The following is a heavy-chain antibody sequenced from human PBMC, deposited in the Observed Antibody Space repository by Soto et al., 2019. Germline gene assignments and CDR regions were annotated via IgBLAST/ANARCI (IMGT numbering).Heavy chain of an antibody. V-gene: IGHV3-33*01. CDR2: IWYDGSNK. J-gene: IGHJ4*02. Sequence: WGSLRLSCAASGFSFANYSIHLFRHSPCKGREWVAVIWYDGSNKYYADSVKGRFTISKDNSQNTLYLQMNSLRAEDTAVYYCTRDPYGGSRYYFDSWGQGTLVTVSS. CDR1: GFSFANYS. CDR3: TRDPYGGSRYYFDS. D-gene: IGHD1-26*01.